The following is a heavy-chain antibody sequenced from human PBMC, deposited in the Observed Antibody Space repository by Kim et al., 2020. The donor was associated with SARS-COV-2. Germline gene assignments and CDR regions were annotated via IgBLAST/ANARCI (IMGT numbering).Heavy chain of an antibody. J-gene: IGHJ5*02. D-gene: IGHD3-10*01. V-gene: IGHV3-30*18. CDR1: GFTFSSYG. CDR2: ISYDGSNN. Sequence: GGSLRLSCAASGFTFSSYGMHWVRQAPGKGLEWVAVISYDGSNNYYADSVKGRFTISRDNSKNTLYLQMNSLRAEDTAVYYCAKCDPPYGSGSYYCSWFVPWGQGTLVTVSS. CDR3: AKCDPPYGSGSYYCSWFVP.